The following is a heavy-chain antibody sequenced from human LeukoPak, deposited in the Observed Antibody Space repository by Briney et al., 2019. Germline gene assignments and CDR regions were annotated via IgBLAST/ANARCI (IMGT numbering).Heavy chain of an antibody. J-gene: IGHJ6*03. V-gene: IGHV3-9*01. CDR3: AKEAVAVGSGYYMDV. CDR2: ISWNSGSI. D-gene: IGHD6-19*01. CDR1: GFTFDDYA. Sequence: PGGSLRLSCAASGFTFDDYAMHWVRQAPGKGLEWVSGISWNSGSIGYADSVKGRFTISRDNAKNSLYLRMNSLRAEDTALYYCAKEAVAVGSGYYMDVWGKGTTVTVSS.